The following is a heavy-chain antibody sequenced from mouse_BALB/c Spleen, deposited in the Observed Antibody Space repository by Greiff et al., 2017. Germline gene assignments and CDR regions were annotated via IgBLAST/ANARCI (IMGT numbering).Heavy chain of an antibody. D-gene: IGHD2-2*01. Sequence: EVKLMESGGGLVQPGGSLRLSCATSGFTFTDYYMSWVRQPPGKALEWLGFIRNKANGYTTEYSASVKGRFTISRDNSQSILYLQMNTLRAEDSATYFSARAGGLGWYFDVWGAGTTVTVSS. V-gene: IGHV7-3*02. CDR3: ARAGGLGWYFDV. J-gene: IGHJ1*01. CDR2: IRNKANGYTT. CDR1: GFTFTDYY.